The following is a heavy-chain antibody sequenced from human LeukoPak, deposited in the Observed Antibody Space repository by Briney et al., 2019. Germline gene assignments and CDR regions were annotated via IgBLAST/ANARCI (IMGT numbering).Heavy chain of an antibody. CDR1: GFTFSRNG. D-gene: IGHD1-26*01. V-gene: IGHV3-33*01. J-gene: IGHJ4*02. CDR2: IWYDASNE. CDR3: ARLSGTYLIDY. Sequence: PGRSLRLSCAASGFTFSRNGMHWVRQAPGKGLEWVALIWYDASNEYYADSVKGRFTISRDNSKNTPYLQMNSLRVEDTAVYYCARLSGTYLIDYWGQGTLVTVSS.